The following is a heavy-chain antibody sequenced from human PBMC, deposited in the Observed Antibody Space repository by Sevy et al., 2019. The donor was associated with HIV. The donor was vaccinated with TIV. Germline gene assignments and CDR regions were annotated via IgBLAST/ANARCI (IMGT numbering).Heavy chain of an antibody. CDR1: GFTFSSYA. D-gene: IGHD3-10*01. J-gene: IGHJ6*02. CDR3: ARGLWFGEFSGMDV. Sequence: GGSLRLSCAASGFTFSSYAMHWVRQAPGKGLEWVAVISYDGSNKYYAHSVKGRFTISRDNSKNTLYLQMNSLRAEDTAVYYCARGLWFGEFSGMDVWGQGTTVTVSS. CDR2: ISYDGSNK. V-gene: IGHV3-30-3*01.